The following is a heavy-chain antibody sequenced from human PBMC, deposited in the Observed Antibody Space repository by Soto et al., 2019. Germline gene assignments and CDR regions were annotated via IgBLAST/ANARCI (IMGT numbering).Heavy chain of an antibody. J-gene: IGHJ4*02. CDR1: GFTFSNFW. CDR3: TTIRYGDPPH. D-gene: IGHD4-17*01. CDR2: IKSKTDGGRA. V-gene: IGHV3-15*07. Sequence: EVQLVESGGDLVKPGGSLRLSCAASGFTFSNFWMNWVRQAPGKGLEWVGRIKSKTDGGRADHAAPVEGRFTISRDDSKSTLYLQMNSLKTEDTAVYYCTTIRYGDPPHWGPGTLVTVSS.